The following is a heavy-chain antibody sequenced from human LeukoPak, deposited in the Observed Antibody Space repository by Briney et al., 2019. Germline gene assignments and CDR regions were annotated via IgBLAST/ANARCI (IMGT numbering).Heavy chain of an antibody. D-gene: IGHD6-19*01. CDR3: ASSGSSGLKHRAFDI. Sequence: GGSLKISCEGSGYSFTSYWIGWVRPMPGKGLEWGGIIYSGDSDTRYSPLCQGQVTLPADKCNSTAYLQWSSLQASDTAMYYCASSGSSGLKHRAFDIWGQGTMVTVSS. CDR1: GYSFTSYW. V-gene: IGHV5-51*01. CDR2: IYSGDSDT. J-gene: IGHJ3*02.